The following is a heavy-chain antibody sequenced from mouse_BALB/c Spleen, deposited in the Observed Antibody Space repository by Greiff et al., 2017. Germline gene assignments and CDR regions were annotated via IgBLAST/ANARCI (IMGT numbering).Heavy chain of an antibody. CDR1: GYSFTSYY. CDR3: ARHGYSWFAY. CDR2: IDPYYAGT. D-gene: IGHD2-3*01. V-gene: IGHV1S135*01. Sequence: VQLQQSGPELMKPGASVKISCKASGYSFTSYYMHWVKQSHGKSLEWIGNIDPYYAGTSYNQKFKGKATLTVDKSSSTAYMQLKSLTSEDSAVYYCARHGYSWFAYWGQGTLVTVSA. J-gene: IGHJ3*01.